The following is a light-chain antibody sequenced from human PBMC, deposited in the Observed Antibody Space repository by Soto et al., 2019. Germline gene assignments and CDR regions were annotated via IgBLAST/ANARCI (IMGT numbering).Light chain of an antibody. V-gene: IGLV2-23*02. J-gene: IGLJ1*01. CDR1: SSDVGSYNL. CDR2: EVS. CDR3: CSYAGSSTFYV. Sequence: QSALTQPASVSGSPGQSITISCTGTSSDVGSYNLVSWYHQHPGKAPKLLIYEVSKRPSGVSNRFSGSKSGNTASLTISGLKAEDEADYYCCSYAGSSTFYVFGTGTKVTVL.